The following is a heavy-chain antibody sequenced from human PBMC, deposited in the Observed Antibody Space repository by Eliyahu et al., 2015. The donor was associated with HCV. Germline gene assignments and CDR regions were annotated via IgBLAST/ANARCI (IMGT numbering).Heavy chain of an antibody. CDR2: IKEDGSEK. Sequence: EVQLVESGGGLVQPGGSLRLSCAASGFTFSIYWMSWVRQAPGKGLEGVANIKEDGSEKYYVDSVKGRFTISRDNDKNSLYLQINSLRAEDTAVYYCARVRPGNYFDFWGQGALLTVSS. V-gene: IGHV3-7*01. CDR1: GFTFSIYW. D-gene: IGHD1-1*01. J-gene: IGHJ4*02. CDR3: ARVRPGNYFDF.